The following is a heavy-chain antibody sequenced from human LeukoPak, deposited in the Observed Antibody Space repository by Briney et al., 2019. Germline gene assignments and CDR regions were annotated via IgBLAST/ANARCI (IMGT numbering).Heavy chain of an antibody. CDR1: GLTFSSYE. J-gene: IGHJ4*02. CDR3: AIAPAEWLPIGGYFDY. Sequence: PGGSLRLSCAASGLTFSSYEMNWVRQAPGKGLVWVSYINSSGSTIYYADSVKGRFTISRDNAKNSLYLQMNSLRAEDTAVYYCAIAPAEWLPIGGYFDYWGQGTLVTVSS. CDR2: INSSGSTI. V-gene: IGHV3-48*03. D-gene: IGHD5-12*01.